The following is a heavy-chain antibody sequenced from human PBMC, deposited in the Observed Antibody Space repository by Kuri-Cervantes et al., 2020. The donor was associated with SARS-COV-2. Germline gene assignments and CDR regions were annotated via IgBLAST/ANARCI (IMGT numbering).Heavy chain of an antibody. CDR2: ISYDGSNK. CDR3: ARGFLEWLDY. D-gene: IGHD3-3*01. V-gene: IGHV3-30-3*01. CDR1: GFTFSSYA. J-gene: IGHJ4*02. Sequence: GESLKISCAASGFTFSSYAMHWVRRAPGKGLEWVAVISYDGSNKYYADSVKGRFTISRDNSKNTLYLQMNSLRAEDTAVYYCARGFLEWLDYWGQGTLATVSS.